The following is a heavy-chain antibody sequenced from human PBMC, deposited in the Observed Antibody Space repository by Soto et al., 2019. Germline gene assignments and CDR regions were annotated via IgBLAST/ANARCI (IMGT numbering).Heavy chain of an antibody. CDR1: GGTFSSYA. D-gene: IGHD2-8*01. J-gene: IGHJ3*02. V-gene: IGHV1-69*13. Sequence: SVKVSCKASGGTFSSYAISWVRQAPGQGLEWMGGIIPIFGTANYAQKFQGRVTITADESTSTAYMELSSLRSEDTAVYYCARGKSRLGYCTNGVCYTGAFDIWGQGTMVTV. CDR2: IIPIFGTA. CDR3: ARGKSRLGYCTNGVCYTGAFDI.